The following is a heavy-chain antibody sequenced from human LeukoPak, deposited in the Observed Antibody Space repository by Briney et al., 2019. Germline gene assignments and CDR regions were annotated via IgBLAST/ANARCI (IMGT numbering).Heavy chain of an antibody. CDR3: ARASYYYDSSGYSYYFDY. CDR1: GYTFTGYY. D-gene: IGHD3-22*01. J-gene: IGHJ4*02. CDR2: FNPNSGGT. Sequence: ASVKVSCKASGYTFTGYYMHWVRQAPGQGLEWMGRFNPNSGGTNYAQKFQGRVTMTRDTSISTAYMELSRLRSDDTAVYYCARASYYYDSSGYSYYFDYWGQGTLVTVSS. V-gene: IGHV1-2*06.